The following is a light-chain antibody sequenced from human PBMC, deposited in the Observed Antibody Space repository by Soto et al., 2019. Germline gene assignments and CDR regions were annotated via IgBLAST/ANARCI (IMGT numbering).Light chain of an antibody. CDR2: DNN. CDR1: SSNIGNNY. V-gene: IGLV1-51*01. J-gene: IGLJ1*01. CDR3: GTWDSSLSVHV. Sequence: QSVLTQPPSVSAAPGQKVTISCSGSSSNIGNNYVSWYQQVPGTAPKLLIYDNNKRPSGNSDRFSGSKSGTSATLGISGLQTGDEADYYCGTWDSSLSVHVFGTGTKVTVL.